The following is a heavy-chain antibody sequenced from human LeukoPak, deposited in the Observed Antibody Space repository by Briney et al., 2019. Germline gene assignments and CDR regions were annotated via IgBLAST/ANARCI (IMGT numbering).Heavy chain of an antibody. D-gene: IGHD6-19*01. CDR1: GGSISSSSYY. CDR2: IYYGGST. Sequence: PSETLSLTCTVSGGSISSSSYYWGWIRQPPGKGLEWIGSIYYGGSTYYNPSLKSRVTISVDTSKNQFSLKLSSVTAADTAVYYCARFAGSGWSHFDYWGQGTLVTVSS. J-gene: IGHJ4*02. CDR3: ARFAGSGWSHFDY. V-gene: IGHV4-39*01.